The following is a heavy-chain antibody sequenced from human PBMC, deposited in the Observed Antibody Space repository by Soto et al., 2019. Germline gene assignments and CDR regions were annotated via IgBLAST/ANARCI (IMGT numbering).Heavy chain of an antibody. CDR2: IIPIFGTA. V-gene: IGHV1-69*13. Sequence: SVKVSCKASGGTFSSYAISWVRQAPGQGLEWMGGIIPIFGTANYAQKFQGRVTITADESTSTAYMELSSLRSEDTAVYYCARGYCSGGSCYSIDYWGQGTLVTVSS. D-gene: IGHD2-15*01. CDR1: GGTFSSYA. J-gene: IGHJ4*02. CDR3: ARGYCSGGSCYSIDY.